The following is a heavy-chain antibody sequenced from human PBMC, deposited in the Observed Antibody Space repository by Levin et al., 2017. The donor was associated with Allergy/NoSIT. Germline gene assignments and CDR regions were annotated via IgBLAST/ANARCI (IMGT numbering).Heavy chain of an antibody. V-gene: IGHV3-33*01. CDR1: GFTFSSYG. CDR2: IWYDGSNK. CDR3: ARGGLSSSGLVNYYGMDV. J-gene: IGHJ6*02. Sequence: GGSLRLSCAASGFTFSSYGMHWVRQAPGKGLEWVAVIWYDGSNKYYADSVKGRFTISRDNSKNTLYLQMNSLRAEDTAVYYCARGGLSSSGLVNYYGMDVWGQGTTVTVSS. D-gene: IGHD6-19*01.